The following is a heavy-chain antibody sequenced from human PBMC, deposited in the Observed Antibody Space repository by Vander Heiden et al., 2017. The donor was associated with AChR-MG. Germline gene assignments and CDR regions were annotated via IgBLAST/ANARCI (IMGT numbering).Heavy chain of an antibody. CDR1: GGSFSGYY. V-gene: IGHV4-34*01. Sequence: QVQLQQWGAGLLKPSETLSLTCAVHGGSFSGYYWSWILQPPGKGLEWIGEINHSGSTNYNPSLKSRVTISVDTSKNQFSLKLSSVTAADTAVYYCARARITIFGVVSPVFDPWGQGTLVTVSS. CDR3: ARARITIFGVVSPVFDP. CDR2: INHSGST. D-gene: IGHD3-3*01. J-gene: IGHJ5*02.